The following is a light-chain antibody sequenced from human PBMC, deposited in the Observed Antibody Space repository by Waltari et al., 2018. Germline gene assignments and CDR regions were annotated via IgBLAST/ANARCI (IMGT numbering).Light chain of an antibody. J-gene: IGLJ1*01. CDR1: SSNIGRNT. V-gene: IGLV1-44*01. CDR2: SND. Sequence: QSVLTQPPSASGTPGQRVTISCSGSSSNIGRNTVNWYQQLPGTAPKLLIYSNDLRPSGVPDRFSGSKSGTSASLAISGLQSEDEAYYYCASWDDSLNGHVFGTGTKVTVL. CDR3: ASWDDSLNGHV.